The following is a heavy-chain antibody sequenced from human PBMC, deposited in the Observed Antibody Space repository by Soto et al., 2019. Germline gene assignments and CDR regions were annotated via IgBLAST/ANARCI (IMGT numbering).Heavy chain of an antibody. CDR1: GFTFSSYG. Sequence: PGGSLRLSCAASGFTFSSYGMHWVRQAPGKGLEWVAVISYDGSNKYYADSVKGRFTISRDNSKNTLYLQMNSLRAEDTAVYYCAKDSSGWSTDAFDIWGQGKMVTVS. CDR3: AKDSSGWSTDAFDI. V-gene: IGHV3-30*18. D-gene: IGHD6-19*01. CDR2: ISYDGSNK. J-gene: IGHJ3*02.